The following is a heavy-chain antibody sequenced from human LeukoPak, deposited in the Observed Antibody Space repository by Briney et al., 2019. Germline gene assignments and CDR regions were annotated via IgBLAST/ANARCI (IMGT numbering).Heavy chain of an antibody. D-gene: IGHD1-26*01. Sequence: ASVKVSCKASGYTFTNYGVSWVRQAPGQGLEWMGWISGYNGYTDYAQKFQGRVTITADESTSTAYMELSSLRSEDTAVYYCAREESGSYYGWFDPWGQGTLVTVSS. CDR1: GYTFTNYG. V-gene: IGHV1-18*01. CDR3: AREESGSYYGWFDP. J-gene: IGHJ5*02. CDR2: ISGYNGYT.